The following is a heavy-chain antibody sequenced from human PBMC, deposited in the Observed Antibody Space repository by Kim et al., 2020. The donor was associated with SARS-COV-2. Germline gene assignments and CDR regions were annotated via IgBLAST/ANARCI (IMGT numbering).Heavy chain of an antibody. J-gene: IGHJ4*02. D-gene: IGHD3-10*01. CDR1: GFTFSNAW. CDR3: TTEFKSYYGSGSYSNG. V-gene: IGHV3-15*01. CDR2: IKSKTDGGTT. Sequence: GGSLRLSCAASGFTFSNAWMSWVRQAPGKGLEWVGRIKSKTDGGTTDYAAPVKGRFTISRDDSKNTLYLQMNSLKTEDTAVYYCTTEFKSYYGSGSYSNGGGQGTLVTVSS.